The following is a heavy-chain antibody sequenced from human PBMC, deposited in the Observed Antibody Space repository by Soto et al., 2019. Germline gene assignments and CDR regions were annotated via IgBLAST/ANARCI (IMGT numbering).Heavy chain of an antibody. CDR1: GGSFSGYY. Sequence: PSETLSLTCAVYGGSFSGYYWSWIRQPPGKGLEWIGEINHSGSTNYNPSLKSRVTISVDTSKNQFSLKLSSVTAADTAVYYCARARTRRSSWYKNWFDPWGQGTLVTVSS. J-gene: IGHJ5*02. CDR3: ARARTRRSSWYKNWFDP. V-gene: IGHV4-34*01. CDR2: INHSGST. D-gene: IGHD6-13*01.